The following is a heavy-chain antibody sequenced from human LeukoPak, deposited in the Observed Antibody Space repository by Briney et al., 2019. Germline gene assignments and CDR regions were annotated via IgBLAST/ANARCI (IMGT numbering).Heavy chain of an antibody. V-gene: IGHV4-30-4*01. CDR1: GDSISSGDHY. CDR3: ARTKGDYGNAFDI. Sequence: SETLSLTCTVSGDSISSGDHYWSWIRHAPGKGLECIGYIYYSGKTHYNPSLKSRVSISVDTSKNQFSLKLNSVTAADTAVYYCARTKGDYGNAFDIWGQGTMVTVSS. CDR2: IYYSGKT. D-gene: IGHD4-17*01. J-gene: IGHJ3*02.